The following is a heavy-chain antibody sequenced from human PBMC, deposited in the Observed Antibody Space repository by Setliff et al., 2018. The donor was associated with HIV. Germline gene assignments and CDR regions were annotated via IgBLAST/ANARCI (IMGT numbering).Heavy chain of an antibody. D-gene: IGHD1-1*01. V-gene: IGHV1-69*06. J-gene: IGHJ3*01. CDR1: GGTFSSYA. CDR3: ANPHDGGAFDV. CDR2: IIPISGTA. Sequence: SVKVSCKASGGTFSSYAISWVRQAPGQGLEWMGRIIPISGTANNAQKFQGRVTITADKSTSTAYMQLSSLRSEDTAVYYCANPHDGGAFDVWGQGTAVTVSS.